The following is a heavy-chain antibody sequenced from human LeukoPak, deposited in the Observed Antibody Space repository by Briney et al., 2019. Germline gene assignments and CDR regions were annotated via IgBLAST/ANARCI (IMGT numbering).Heavy chain of an antibody. D-gene: IGHD7-27*01. J-gene: IGHJ4*02. Sequence: PSETLSLTCTVSGGSISSSSYHWGWIRQPPGKGLEWIGYIYYSGSTNCNPSLKSRVTISVDTSKNQFSLKLSSVTAADTAVYYCARDDRRTGRDYWGQGTLVTVSS. CDR2: IYYSGST. CDR3: ARDDRRTGRDY. V-gene: IGHV4-61*01. CDR1: GGSISSSSYH.